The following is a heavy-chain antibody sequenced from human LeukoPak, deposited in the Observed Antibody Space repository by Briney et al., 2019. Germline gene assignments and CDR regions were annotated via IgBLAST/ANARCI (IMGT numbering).Heavy chain of an antibody. Sequence: GASVKVSRKASGYTFTSYGISWVRQAPGQGLEWMGWISAYNGNTNYAQKLQGRVTMTTDTSTSTAYMELRSLRSDDTAVYYCARVGIAAAGIYYYYYMDVWGKGTTVTISS. CDR3: ARVGIAAAGIYYYYYMDV. J-gene: IGHJ6*03. CDR1: GYTFTSYG. D-gene: IGHD6-13*01. V-gene: IGHV1-18*01. CDR2: ISAYNGNT.